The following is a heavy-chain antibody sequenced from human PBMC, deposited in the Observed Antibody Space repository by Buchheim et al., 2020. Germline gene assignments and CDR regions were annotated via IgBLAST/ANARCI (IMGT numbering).Heavy chain of an antibody. CDR2: IYPGDSDT. D-gene: IGHD6-13*01. CDR1: GYRFTNYW. J-gene: IGHJ4*02. Sequence: EVQLVQSGAEVKKPGESLKISCKGSGYRFTNYWIGWVRQMPGKGLEYLGIIYPGDSDTRYSPSFQGQVTISADKSIGTAYLQWASLKASDTATYYCARRPAAAGVINAFDFWGQGIL. CDR3: ARRPAAAGVINAFDF. V-gene: IGHV5-51*01.